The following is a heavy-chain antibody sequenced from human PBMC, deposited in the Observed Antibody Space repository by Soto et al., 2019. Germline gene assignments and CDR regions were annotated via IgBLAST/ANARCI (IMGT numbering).Heavy chain of an antibody. Sequence: GGSLRLSCSSSGFTFSSYAMHWVRQAPGKGLEYVSAISSNGGSTYYADSVKGRFTISRDNSKNTLYLQMSSLRAEDTAVYYCVKKVNYYDSSGYPYWGQGTLVTVSS. CDR1: GFTFSSYA. CDR2: ISSNGGST. D-gene: IGHD3-22*01. J-gene: IGHJ4*02. CDR3: VKKVNYYDSSGYPY. V-gene: IGHV3-64D*06.